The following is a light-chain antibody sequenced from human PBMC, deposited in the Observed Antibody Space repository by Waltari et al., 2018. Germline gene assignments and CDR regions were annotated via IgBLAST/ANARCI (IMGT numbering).Light chain of an antibody. J-gene: IGKJ1*01. CDR2: GAS. CDR1: QSVSSN. V-gene: IGKV3-15*01. Sequence: EIVMTQSPATLSVSPGERATLSCRASQSVSSNLAWYQQKPGQAPRLLIYGASTRATGIPARFSGSESGTEFTLTISSLQSEDFAVYYCQQYNSWPSWTFGQGTKVEIK. CDR3: QQYNSWPSWT.